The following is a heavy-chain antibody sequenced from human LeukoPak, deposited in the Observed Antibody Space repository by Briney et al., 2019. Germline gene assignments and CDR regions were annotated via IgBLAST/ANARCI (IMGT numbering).Heavy chain of an antibody. J-gene: IGHJ4*02. V-gene: IGHV4-59*02. CDR1: GGSVNNFF. D-gene: IGHD3-22*01. CDR3: ARAKHYYDSSGRYYSEDVGFDS. Sequence: SETLSLTCTVSGGSVNNFFSNWIRQAPGKGLEWIGYIYSSGRTRYNPTLSNRVTLSVDTSKNEFSLSLTSVTAADTALYFCARAKHYYDSSGRYYSEDVGFDSWGQGTLVTVSS. CDR2: IYSSGRT.